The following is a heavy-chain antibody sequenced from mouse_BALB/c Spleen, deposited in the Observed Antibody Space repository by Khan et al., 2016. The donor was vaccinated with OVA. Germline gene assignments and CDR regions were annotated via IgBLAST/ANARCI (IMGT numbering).Heavy chain of an antibody. CDR1: GYTFTSYW. V-gene: IGHV1-5*01. CDR3: TRRNWDVAWFAY. Sequence: VQLQQSGTVLARPGASVKMSCKASGYTFTSYWMHWVKQRPGQGLEWIGDIYPGNTDTNYNQKFKGKAKLTAVTPTSTAYMELSSLINEDSAVYCCTRRNWDVAWFAYWGQGTLVTVSA. J-gene: IGHJ3*01. D-gene: IGHD4-1*01. CDR2: IYPGNTDT.